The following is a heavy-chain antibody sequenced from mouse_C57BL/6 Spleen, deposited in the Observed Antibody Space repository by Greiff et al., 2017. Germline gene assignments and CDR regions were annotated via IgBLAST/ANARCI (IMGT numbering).Heavy chain of an antibody. CDR2: IHPNSGST. J-gene: IGHJ4*01. Sequence: QVQLQQPGAELVKPGASVKLSCKASGYTFTSYWMHWVKQRPGQGLEWIGMIHPNSGSTNYNEKFKSKATLTVDKSSSTAYMQRSSLTSEDSAVYYCARDEFYAMDYWGQGTSVTVSS. CDR3: ARDEFYAMDY. CDR1: GYTFTSYW. V-gene: IGHV1-64*01.